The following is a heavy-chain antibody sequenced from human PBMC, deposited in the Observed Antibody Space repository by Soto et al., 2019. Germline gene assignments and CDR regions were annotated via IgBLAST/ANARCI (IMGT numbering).Heavy chain of an antibody. CDR1: GFTFSSDW. D-gene: IGHD6-13*01. V-gene: IGHV4-4*02. J-gene: IGHJ4*02. Sequence: PGGSLRLSCAASGFTFSSDWMHWVRQPPGKGLEWIGEIYHSGSTNYNPSLKSRVTISVDKSKNQFSLKLSSVTAADTAVYYCARAAMGGSSWPFDYWGQGTLVTVSS. CDR3: ARAAMGGSSWPFDY. CDR2: IYHSGST.